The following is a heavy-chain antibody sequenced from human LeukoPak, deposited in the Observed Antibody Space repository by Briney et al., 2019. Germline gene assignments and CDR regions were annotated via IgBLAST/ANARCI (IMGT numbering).Heavy chain of an antibody. CDR2: IYRGRT. CDR1: GDSISYESYY. CDR3: AGEGEYGDSYS. J-gene: IGHJ5*02. Sequence: PSQTLSLTCAVSGDSISYESYYWNWIRQAPGKGPEWMGNIYRGRTRLNPSLTSRVAISVDMSKSQVSLSLTSVTAADTAIYYCAGEGEYGDSYSWGQGALVIVSA. D-gene: IGHD2-21*01. V-gene: IGHV4-30-2*01.